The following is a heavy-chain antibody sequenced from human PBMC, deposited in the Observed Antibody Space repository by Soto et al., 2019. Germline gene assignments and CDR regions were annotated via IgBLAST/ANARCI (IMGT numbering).Heavy chain of an antibody. Sequence: SETLSLTCTVSGGSISSSSYYWGWIRQPPGKGLEWIGSIYYSGSTYYNPSLKSRVTISVDTSKNQFSLKLSSVTAADTAVYYCARTRAVWFDPWGQGTLGNVSS. CDR2: IYYSGST. CDR1: GGSISSSSYY. D-gene: IGHD6-19*01. J-gene: IGHJ5*02. CDR3: ARTRAVWFDP. V-gene: IGHV4-39*01.